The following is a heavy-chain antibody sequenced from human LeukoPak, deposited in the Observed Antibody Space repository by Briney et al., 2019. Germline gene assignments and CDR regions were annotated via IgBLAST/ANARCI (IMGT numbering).Heavy chain of an antibody. V-gene: IGHV4-34*01. CDR2: INHSGST. D-gene: IGHD3-22*01. Sequence: PSETLSLTCAVYGGSFSGYYWSWIRQPPGKGLEWIGEINHSGSTNYNPSLKSRVTISVDTSKNQFSLKLSSVTAADTAVYYCARVPLYYYDSSGYSFDAFDIWGQGTMVTVSS. CDR3: ARVPLYYYDSSGYSFDAFDI. CDR1: GGSFSGYY. J-gene: IGHJ3*02.